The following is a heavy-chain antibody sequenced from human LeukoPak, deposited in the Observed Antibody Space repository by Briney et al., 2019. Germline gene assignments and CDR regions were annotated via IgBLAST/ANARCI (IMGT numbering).Heavy chain of an antibody. D-gene: IGHD6-19*01. CDR1: GFTFSSYG. CDR2: ISYDGSNK. V-gene: IGHV3-30*18. J-gene: IGHJ4*02. CDR3: AKERIAVAGGYLDY. Sequence: PGGSLRLSCAASGFTFSSYGMHWVRQAPGKGLEWVAVISYDGSNKYYADSVKGRFTISRDNFKNTLYLQMNSLRAEDTAVYYCAKERIAVAGGYLDYWGQGTLVTVSS.